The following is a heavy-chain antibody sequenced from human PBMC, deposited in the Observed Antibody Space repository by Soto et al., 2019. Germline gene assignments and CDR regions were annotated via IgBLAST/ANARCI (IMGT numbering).Heavy chain of an antibody. Sequence: EVQLLESGGGLVQPGGSLRLSCAASGFTFSSYAMSRVRQAPGKGLEWVSAISGSGGSTYYADSVKGRFTISRDNSKNTLYLQMNRLRAEDTAVYYCAKGSSTSLKGDQNWFDPWGQGTLVTVSS. J-gene: IGHJ5*02. D-gene: IGHD2-2*01. CDR3: AKGSSTSLKGDQNWFDP. CDR1: GFTFSSYA. V-gene: IGHV3-23*01. CDR2: ISGSGGST.